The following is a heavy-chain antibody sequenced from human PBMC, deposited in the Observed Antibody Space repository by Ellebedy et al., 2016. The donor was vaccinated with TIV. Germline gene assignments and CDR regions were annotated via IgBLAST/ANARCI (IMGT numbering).Heavy chain of an antibody. V-gene: IGHV4-39*07. J-gene: IGHJ4*02. Sequence: SETLSLTXPVSGASISSSSYYWAWIRQPPGQGLEWLGSVYYRGNTQYNPSLNNRLSLSVDTSKNLFSLTLTSLTAADTALYYCSRGRRRGYETTNFDDWGQGTLVTVA. CDR2: VYYRGNT. D-gene: IGHD5-12*01. CDR1: GASISSSSYY. CDR3: SRGRRRGYETTNFDD.